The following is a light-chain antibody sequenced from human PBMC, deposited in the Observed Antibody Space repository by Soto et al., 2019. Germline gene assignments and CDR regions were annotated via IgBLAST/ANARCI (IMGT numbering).Light chain of an antibody. V-gene: IGLV2-14*01. Sequence: QSVLTQPAPVSGSPGESITISCTGTSSDVGGYNFVSWYQQHPGKAPKLMIYDVSNRPSGVSNRFSGSKSGNTASPTISGLQAEDEADYYCSPYTSSSTYVFGTGTKVTVL. CDR1: SSDVGGYNF. CDR2: DVS. CDR3: SPYTSSSTYV. J-gene: IGLJ1*01.